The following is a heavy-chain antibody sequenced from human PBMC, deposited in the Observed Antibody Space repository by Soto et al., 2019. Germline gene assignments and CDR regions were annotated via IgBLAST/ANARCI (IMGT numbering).Heavy chain of an antibody. CDR2: IYYSGST. D-gene: IGHD3-9*01. Sequence: SETLSLTCTVSGGSISSYYWTWIRQPPGKGLEWIGYIYYSGSTTYNPSLKSRVTFSVHTSKNQFSLKLSSVTAADTAVYYCARTYYDILTGYYFDYWGQGTLVTVSS. J-gene: IGHJ4*02. V-gene: IGHV4-59*08. CDR3: ARTYYDILTGYYFDY. CDR1: GGSISSYY.